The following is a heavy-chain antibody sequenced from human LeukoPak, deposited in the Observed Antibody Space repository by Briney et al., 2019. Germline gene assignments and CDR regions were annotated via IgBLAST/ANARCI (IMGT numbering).Heavy chain of an antibody. CDR1: GFTFSSYS. J-gene: IGHJ3*02. D-gene: IGHD3-22*01. Sequence: GGSLRLSCAASGFTFSSYSMNWVRQAPGKGLEWFSYISDSGSTIYYADSVKGRFTVSRDNAKNSLYLQINSLRAEDTAVYYCARETYYYDSSGYYIPGGFDIWGQGTMVTVSS. V-gene: IGHV3-48*04. CDR3: ARETYYYDSSGYYIPGGFDI. CDR2: ISDSGSTI.